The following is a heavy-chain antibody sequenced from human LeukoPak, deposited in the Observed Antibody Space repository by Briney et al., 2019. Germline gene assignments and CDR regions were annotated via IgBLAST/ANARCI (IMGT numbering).Heavy chain of an antibody. CDR3: TREDYYYASGR. V-gene: IGHV3-48*04. D-gene: IGHD3-10*01. Sequence: GGSLRLSCAASGFTFSSYGMHWVRQAPGKGLEWVSYISSGGDIIYYADSVRGRFTISRDNAKNSLFLQMNSLRAEDTAVYYCTREDYYYASGRWAQGTLVTVSS. J-gene: IGHJ4*02. CDR2: ISSGGDII. CDR1: GFTFSSYG.